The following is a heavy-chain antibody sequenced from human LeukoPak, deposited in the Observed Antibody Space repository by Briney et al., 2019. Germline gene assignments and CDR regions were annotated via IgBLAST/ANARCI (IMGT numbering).Heavy chain of an antibody. V-gene: IGHV3-74*01. D-gene: IGHD6-19*01. CDR1: GFTFFSYW. Sequence: GGSLGLSCAASGFTFFSYWMHWVRQASGKGLVWVSRINSDGSSTNYADSVKGRFTISRDNAKNTLYLQMNSLRAEDTAVYYCARATLGYSSGWYDNWGQGTLVTVSS. J-gene: IGHJ5*02. CDR3: ARATLGYSSGWYDN. CDR2: INSDGSST.